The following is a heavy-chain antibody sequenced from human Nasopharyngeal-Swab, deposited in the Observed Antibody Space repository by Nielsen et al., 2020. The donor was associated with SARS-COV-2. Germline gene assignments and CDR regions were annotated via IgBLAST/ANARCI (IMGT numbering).Heavy chain of an antibody. Sequence: ASVKVSCKASGYTFTGYYMHWGRQAPGQGLEWVGRINPNTGGTNYAQKFQGRVTMTTDTSISTAYMEVSSLRSDDTAVYYCAREISRTTSWFDPWGQGTLVTVSS. D-gene: IGHD1-7*01. J-gene: IGHJ5*02. CDR1: GYTFTGYY. CDR2: INPNTGGT. V-gene: IGHV1-2*06. CDR3: AREISRTTSWFDP.